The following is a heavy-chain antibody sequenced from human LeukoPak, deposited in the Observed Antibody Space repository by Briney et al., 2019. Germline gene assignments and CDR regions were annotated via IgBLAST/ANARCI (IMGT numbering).Heavy chain of an antibody. CDR1: GGSISSSRYY. Sequence: SETLSLTCTVSGGSISSSRYYWGWIRQPPGKGMEWIGSIYYSGSTYYNPSLKSRVTISVDTSKHQFSLKLSSVTAADTAVYYCARPARDYYYDSSGYWLAYDVWGKGTTVTVSS. J-gene: IGHJ6*04. CDR2: IYYSGST. D-gene: IGHD3-22*01. V-gene: IGHV4-39*01. CDR3: ARPARDYYYDSSGYWLAYDV.